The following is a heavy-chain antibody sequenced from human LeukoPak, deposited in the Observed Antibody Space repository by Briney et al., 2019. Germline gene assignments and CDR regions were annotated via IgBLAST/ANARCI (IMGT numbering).Heavy chain of an antibody. CDR1: GYTFTSYG. J-gene: IGHJ4*02. CDR3: ARGLVIAVAGPFFDY. CDR2: ISAYNGIT. Sequence: ASVKVSCKASGYTFTSYGISWVRRAPGQGLEWMGWISAYNGITNYAQKLQGRVTMTTDTSTSTAYMELRSLRSDDTAVYYCARGLVIAVAGPFFDYWGQGTLVTVSS. V-gene: IGHV1-18*04. D-gene: IGHD6-19*01.